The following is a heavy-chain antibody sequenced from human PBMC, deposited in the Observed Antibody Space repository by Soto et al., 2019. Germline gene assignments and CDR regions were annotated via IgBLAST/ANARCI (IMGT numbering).Heavy chain of an antibody. D-gene: IGHD6-19*01. CDR2: ISYDGSNK. Sequence: QVQLVESGGGVVQPGRSLRLSCAASGFTFSSYGMHWVRQAPGKGLEWVAVISYDGSNKYYADSVKGRFTISRDNSKNTRYLQMNSLRAEDTAVYYCAKDRTTVAGNYYFDYWGQGTLVTVSS. V-gene: IGHV3-30*18. J-gene: IGHJ4*02. CDR3: AKDRTTVAGNYYFDY. CDR1: GFTFSSYG.